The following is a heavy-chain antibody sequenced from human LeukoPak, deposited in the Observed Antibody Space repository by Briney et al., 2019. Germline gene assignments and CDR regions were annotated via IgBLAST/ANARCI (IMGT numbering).Heavy chain of an antibody. CDR2: IYRDGST. J-gene: IGHJ4*02. D-gene: IGHD3-22*01. Sequence: PGGSLRLSCAASGFTVSSNYMSWVRQAPGKGLEWVSVIYRDGSTYYADSVKGRFTISRDNSKNTLYLQMNNLRAEDRAVYYCARAAYDSSGYTANHDYWGQGTLVTVSS. CDR1: GFTVSSNY. CDR3: ARAAYDSSGYTANHDY. V-gene: IGHV3-53*01.